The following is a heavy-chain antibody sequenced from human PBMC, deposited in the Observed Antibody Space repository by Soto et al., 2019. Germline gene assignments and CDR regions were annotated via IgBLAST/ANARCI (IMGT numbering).Heavy chain of an antibody. D-gene: IGHD6-6*01. Sequence: SQTLSLTCAISGESVSSNSAAWNWIRQSPSRGLEWLGRTYYRSKWYNDYAVSVKSRITINPDTSKNQFSLQLNSVTPEDTAVYYCARGRYSSSSSLFYYYYYYMDVWGKGTTVTVSS. V-gene: IGHV6-1*01. CDR2: TYYRSKWYN. CDR3: ARGRYSSSSSLFYYYYYYMDV. CDR1: GESVSSNSAA. J-gene: IGHJ6*03.